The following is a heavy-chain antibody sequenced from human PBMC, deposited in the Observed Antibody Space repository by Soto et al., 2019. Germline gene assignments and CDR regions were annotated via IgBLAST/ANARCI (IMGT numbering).Heavy chain of an antibody. CDR3: ARPKSDYGSSFDP. CDR1: GGSISSSSYY. D-gene: IGHD3-10*01. CDR2: IYYSGST. J-gene: IGHJ5*02. Sequence: PSETLSLTCTVSGGSISSSSYYWGWIRQPPGKGLEWIGSIYYSGSTYYNPSLKSRVTISVDTSKNQFSLKLSSVTAADTAVYYCARPKSDYGSSFDPWGQGTLVTVSS. V-gene: IGHV4-39*01.